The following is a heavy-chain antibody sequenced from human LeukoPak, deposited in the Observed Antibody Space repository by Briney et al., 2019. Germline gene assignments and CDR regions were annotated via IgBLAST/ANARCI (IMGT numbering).Heavy chain of an antibody. Sequence: ASVKVSCKASGGTFSSYAISWVRHAPGQGLEWMGGIIPIFCTANYAQQFQGRVTITADKSTSTAYMELSSLRSEDTAVYYCVYYYDSSGYYYFDYWGQGTLVTVSS. CDR2: IIPIFCTA. V-gene: IGHV1-69*06. D-gene: IGHD3-22*01. CDR3: VYYYDSSGYYYFDY. CDR1: GGTFSSYA. J-gene: IGHJ4*02.